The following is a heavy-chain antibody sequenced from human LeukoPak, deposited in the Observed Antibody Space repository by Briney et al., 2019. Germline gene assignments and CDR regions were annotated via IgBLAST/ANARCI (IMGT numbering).Heavy chain of an antibody. J-gene: IGHJ6*02. CDR1: GFTFSNYA. V-gene: IGHV3-23*01. CDR2: ISGSGVNT. Sequence: GGSLRLSCAASGFTFSNYAMNWVRQAPWKGLEWVSLISGSGVNTYYADSVKGRFTISRDTSKNTVSLQMNSLRGEDTAVYYCAKDVRVGGGGMDVWGQGTPVTVSS. CDR3: AKDVRVGGGGMDV. D-gene: IGHD1-26*01.